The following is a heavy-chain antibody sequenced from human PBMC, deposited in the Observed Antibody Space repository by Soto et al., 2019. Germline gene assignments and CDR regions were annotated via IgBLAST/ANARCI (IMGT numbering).Heavy chain of an antibody. CDR3: VRDYDEAYGVRY. V-gene: IGHV3-33*01. J-gene: IGHJ4*02. Sequence: PGGSLRLSCAASGFTFTSYGMHWVRQAPGRGLEWVAVIWHDGSNMYYADSVKGRFTISRDNSKNTLYLQMNSLRAEDTAVYYCVRDYDEAYGVRYWGQGTLVTVSS. CDR1: GFTFTSYG. CDR2: IWHDGSNM. D-gene: IGHD4-17*01.